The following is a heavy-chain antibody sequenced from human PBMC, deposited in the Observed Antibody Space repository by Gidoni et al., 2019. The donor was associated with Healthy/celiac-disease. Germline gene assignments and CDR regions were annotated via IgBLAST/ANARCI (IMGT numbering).Heavy chain of an antibody. V-gene: IGHV3-30*02. D-gene: IGHD1-7*01. J-gene: IGHJ6*03. CDR3: AKDSITGITGTSYYYYYMDV. Sequence: QVQLVESGGGVVQPGGSLRLSCAASGFTFSRYGMHWVRQAPGKGLEWVAFIRYDGSNKYYADSVKGRFTISRDNSKNTLYLQMNSLRAEDTAVYYCAKDSITGITGTSYYYYYMDVWGKGTTVTVSS. CDR1: GFTFSRYG. CDR2: IRYDGSNK.